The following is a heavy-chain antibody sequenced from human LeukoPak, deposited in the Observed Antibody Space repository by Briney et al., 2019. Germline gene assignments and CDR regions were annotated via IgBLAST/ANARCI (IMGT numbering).Heavy chain of an antibody. CDR3: ASDFYCSRTSCYAPSFDY. CDR2: IGYDGTNE. Sequence: GGSLRLSCAASGFTFSSYGMHWVRQAPGKGLEWVALIGYDGTNEYYADSVKGRFTISRDNSKNTLYLQMKSLRAEDTAVYYCASDFYCSRTSCYAPSFDYWGQGTLVTVSS. V-gene: IGHV3-33*08. D-gene: IGHD2-2*01. CDR1: GFTFSSYG. J-gene: IGHJ4*02.